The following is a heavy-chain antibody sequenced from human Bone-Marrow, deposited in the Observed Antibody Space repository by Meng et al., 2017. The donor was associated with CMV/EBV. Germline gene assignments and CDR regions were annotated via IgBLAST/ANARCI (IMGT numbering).Heavy chain of an antibody. J-gene: IGHJ4*02. CDR1: GGSISSSSYY. V-gene: IGHV4-39*07. CDR2: IYYSGST. Sequence: SETLSLTCTVSGGSISSSSYYWGWIRQPPGKGLEWIGSIYYSGSTYYNPSLKSRVTISVETSKNQFSLKLSSVTAADTAVYYCARVRGGYYDSSGYYYDYWGQGTLVTVSS. CDR3: ARVRGGYYDSSGYYYDY. D-gene: IGHD3-22*01.